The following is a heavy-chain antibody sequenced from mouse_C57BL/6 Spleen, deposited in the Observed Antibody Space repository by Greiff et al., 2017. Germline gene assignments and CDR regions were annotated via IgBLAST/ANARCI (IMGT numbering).Heavy chain of an antibody. CDR2: IDPETGGT. V-gene: IGHV1-15*01. CDR3: TRYGYYGSSDWYFDV. Sequence: QVQLKESGAELVRPGASVTLSCKASGYTFTDYEMHWVKQTPVHGLEWIGAIDPETGGTAYNQKFKGKAILTADKSSSTAYMELRSLTSEDSAGYYCTRYGYYGSSDWYFDVWGTGTTVTVSS. CDR1: GYTFTDYE. J-gene: IGHJ1*03. D-gene: IGHD1-1*01.